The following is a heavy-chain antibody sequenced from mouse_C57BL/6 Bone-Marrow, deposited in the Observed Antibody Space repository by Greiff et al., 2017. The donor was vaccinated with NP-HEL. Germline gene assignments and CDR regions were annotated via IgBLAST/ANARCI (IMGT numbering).Heavy chain of an antibody. CDR1: GYTFTSYW. V-gene: IGHV1-69*01. D-gene: IGHD1-1*01. CDR2: LDPSDSYT. CDR3: ARQDDYYGSRRFAY. J-gene: IGHJ3*01. Sequence: QVQLQQPGAELVMPGASVKLSCKASGYTFTSYWMHWVKQRPGQGLEWIGELDPSDSYTNYNQKFKGKSTLTVDKSSSTAYMQLSSLTSEDSAVYYCARQDDYYGSRRFAYWGQGTLVTVSA.